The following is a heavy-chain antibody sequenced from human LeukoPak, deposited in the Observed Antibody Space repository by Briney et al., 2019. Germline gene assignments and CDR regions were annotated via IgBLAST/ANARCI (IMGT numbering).Heavy chain of an antibody. J-gene: IGHJ4*02. CDR2: IYHSGST. V-gene: IGHV4-4*02. CDR3: ARDGRGYSYGYSLDY. CDR1: GGSISSSNW. D-gene: IGHD5-18*01. Sequence: SETLSLTCAVSGGSISSSNWWSWVRQPAGKGLEWIGEIYHSGSTNYNPSLKSRVTISVDKSKNQLSLKLSSVTAADTAVYYCARDGRGYSYGYSLDYWGQGTLVTVSS.